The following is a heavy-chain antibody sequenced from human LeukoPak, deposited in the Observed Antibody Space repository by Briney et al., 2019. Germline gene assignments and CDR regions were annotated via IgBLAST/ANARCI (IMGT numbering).Heavy chain of an antibody. CDR2: IYYTGRN. Sequence: SETLSLTCNVSGGSISSLYWSWIRQPPGKGLEWIGYIYYTGRNNYNPSLKSRVTISVDTSKNQFSLKLSSVTAADTAVYYCARHVRYSYGYSYYYMDVWGKGTTVTISS. CDR1: GGSISSLY. J-gene: IGHJ6*03. CDR3: ARHVRYSYGYSYYYMDV. V-gene: IGHV4-59*08. D-gene: IGHD5-18*01.